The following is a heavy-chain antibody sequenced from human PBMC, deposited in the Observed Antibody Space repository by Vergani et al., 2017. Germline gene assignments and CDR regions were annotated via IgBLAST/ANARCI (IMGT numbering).Heavy chain of an antibody. J-gene: IGHJ3*02. D-gene: IGHD2-2*01. Sequence: QVQLVQSGAEVKKPGSSVKVSCKASGGTFSSYAISWVRQAPGQGLEWMGGLIPIFGTANYAQKFQGRVTITADESTSTAYMELSSLRSEDTAVYYCARDRNIVVVPAANPAFDIWGQGTMVTVSS. CDR2: LIPIFGTA. CDR3: ARDRNIVVVPAANPAFDI. CDR1: GGTFSSYA. V-gene: IGHV1-69*01.